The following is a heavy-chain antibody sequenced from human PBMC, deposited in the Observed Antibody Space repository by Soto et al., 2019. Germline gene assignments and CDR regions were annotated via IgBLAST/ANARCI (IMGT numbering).Heavy chain of an antibody. D-gene: IGHD6-6*01. Sequence: GGSLRLSCAASGFTFSSYWMSWVRQSAEKGLVWVSRINSDGSSTAYADSVKGRFTISRDNAKNTLFLQMNSLRVDDTAVYYCARDRPDISNPTDHPMFDLWGQGTQVTVSS. CDR1: GFTFSSYW. CDR2: INSDGSST. CDR3: ARDRPDISNPTDHPMFDL. V-gene: IGHV3-74*01. J-gene: IGHJ5*02.